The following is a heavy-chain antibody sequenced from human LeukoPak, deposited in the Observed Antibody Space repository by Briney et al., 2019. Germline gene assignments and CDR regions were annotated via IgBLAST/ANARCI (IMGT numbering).Heavy chain of an antibody. Sequence: ENLSLTCTFSGDSISSYYWTWIRPPPGEGLEWNGYIYTSGSTSYNPPLKSQVTQSQDRSNNQLSLKLTSVTAAGTAVYYCARPRRGYLSEFDIWGEGTLVTVSS. D-gene: IGHD3-16*02. V-gene: IGHV4-4*09. CDR3: ARPRRGYLSEFDI. CDR2: IYTSGST. CDR1: GDSISSYY. J-gene: IGHJ3*02.